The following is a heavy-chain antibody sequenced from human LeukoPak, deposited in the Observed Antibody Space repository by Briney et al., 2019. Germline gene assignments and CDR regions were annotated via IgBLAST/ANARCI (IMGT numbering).Heavy chain of an antibody. D-gene: IGHD1-26*01. Sequence: SETLSLTCTVSGGSISSSACYWGWIRQPPGKGLEWIGNIYYGGSTYYNPSLKSRVTISVDTSKNQFSLKLSSVTAADTAVFYCARYYRNGPLDYWGQGTLVTVSS. CDR2: IYYGGST. V-gene: IGHV4-39*01. J-gene: IGHJ4*02. CDR3: ARYYRNGPLDY. CDR1: GGSISSSACY.